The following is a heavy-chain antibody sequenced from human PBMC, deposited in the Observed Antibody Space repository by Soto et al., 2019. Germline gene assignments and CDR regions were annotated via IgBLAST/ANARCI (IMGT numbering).Heavy chain of an antibody. J-gene: IGHJ4*02. Sequence: PSETLSLTCTVSGGSVSSGSYYWSWIRQPPGKGLEWIGYIYYSGSTNYNPSLKSRVTISVDTSKNQFSLKLSSVTAADTAVYYCARGVLAYYFDYWGQGTLVTVSS. CDR1: GGSVSSGSYY. CDR2: IYYSGST. V-gene: IGHV4-61*01. CDR3: ARGVLAYYFDY. D-gene: IGHD3-3*02.